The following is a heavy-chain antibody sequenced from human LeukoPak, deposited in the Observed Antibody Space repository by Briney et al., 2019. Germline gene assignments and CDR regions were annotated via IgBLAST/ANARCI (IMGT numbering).Heavy chain of an antibody. Sequence: GGSLRLSCAASGFSFSPYVMDWVRQAPGKGLEWVAVISYDGTNKYYADSVRGRFTISRDNSKNTLYLQMNSLRAEDTAVYYCAELGITMIGGVWGKGTTVTISS. CDR3: AELGITMIGGV. D-gene: IGHD3-10*02. CDR2: ISYDGTNK. V-gene: IGHV3-33*08. J-gene: IGHJ6*04. CDR1: GFSFSPYV.